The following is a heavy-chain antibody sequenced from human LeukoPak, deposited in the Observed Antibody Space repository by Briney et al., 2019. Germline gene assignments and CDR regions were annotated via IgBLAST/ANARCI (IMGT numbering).Heavy chain of an antibody. J-gene: IGHJ6*02. CDR1: GDSFSSNSAA. CDR2: TYYRSKWYN. Sequence: SQTLSLTCAISGDSFSSNSAAWNWIRQSPSRGLEWQGRTYYRSKWYNDYAVSVKSRITINPDTSKYQFSLQLNSVTPEDMTVYYCARRGPAGSSSSGMDVWGQGTTVTVSS. CDR3: ARRGPAGSSSSGMDV. V-gene: IGHV6-1*01. D-gene: IGHD6-6*01.